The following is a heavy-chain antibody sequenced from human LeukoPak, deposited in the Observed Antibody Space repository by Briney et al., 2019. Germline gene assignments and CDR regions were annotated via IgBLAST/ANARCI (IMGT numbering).Heavy chain of an antibody. J-gene: IGHJ6*03. CDR2: IYYSGST. D-gene: IGHD4-23*01. Sequence: PSQTLSLTCTVSGGSISCGDYYWSWIRQPPGKGLEWIGYIYYSGSTYYNPSLKSRVTISVDTSKNQFSLKLSSVTAADTAVYYCARDFRDGGYMDVWGKGTTVTVSS. V-gene: IGHV4-30-4*08. CDR1: GGSISCGDYY. CDR3: ARDFRDGGYMDV.